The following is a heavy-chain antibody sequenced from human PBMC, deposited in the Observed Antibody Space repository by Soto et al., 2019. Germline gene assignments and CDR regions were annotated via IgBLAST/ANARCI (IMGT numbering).Heavy chain of an antibody. CDR3: ARARIGKMTRYYFDY. Sequence: QVQLVQSGAEVKKPGSSVKVSCEASGGTFRTESFNWVRQAPGQGLERMGGIIPVLGTTDYAPRFRGRVTITAEEATSTAYMEVGSPTYDDTAVYYCARARIGKMTRYYFDYWGQGTLVTVAS. V-gene: IGHV1-69*01. J-gene: IGHJ4*02. CDR2: IIPVLGTT. CDR1: GGTFRTES. D-gene: IGHD5-12*01.